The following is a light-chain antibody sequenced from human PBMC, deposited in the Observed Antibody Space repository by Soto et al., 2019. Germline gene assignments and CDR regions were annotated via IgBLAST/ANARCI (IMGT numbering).Light chain of an antibody. CDR3: QQYNSYRWT. Sequence: DIQMTQSPSTLSASVGDTVTITCRASHNIFIWLAWYQHKPGKAPKLLIFDASSLHAGVPSRFSGSKSGTEFTLTICSLQPDDFATYYCQQYNSYRWTFGQGTKVDIK. J-gene: IGKJ1*01. V-gene: IGKV1-5*01. CDR2: DAS. CDR1: HNIFIW.